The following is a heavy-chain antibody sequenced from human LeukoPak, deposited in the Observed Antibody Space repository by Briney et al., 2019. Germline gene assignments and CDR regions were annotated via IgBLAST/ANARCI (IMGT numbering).Heavy chain of an antibody. CDR2: IRQDGSEK. V-gene: IGHV3-7*01. Sequence: PGGSLRFSCAASGFRFSSYWMAWVRQAPGKGLEWVANIRQDGSEKNYADSVKDRFTMSRDNAENSLYLQMNSLRADDTAVYYCARDTSGSLDYWGQGTLVTVSS. CDR3: ARDTSGSLDY. D-gene: IGHD3-10*01. CDR1: GFRFSSYW. J-gene: IGHJ4*02.